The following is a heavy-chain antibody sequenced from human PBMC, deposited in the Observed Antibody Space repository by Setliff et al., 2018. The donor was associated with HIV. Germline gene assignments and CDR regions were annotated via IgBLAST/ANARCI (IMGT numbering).Heavy chain of an antibody. V-gene: IGHV4-4*02. CDR1: GGSISSSNW. J-gene: IGHJ2*01. CDR3: ARSCQSGRSDWYFDL. CDR2: SYHSGST. D-gene: IGHD2-15*01. Sequence: SETLSLTCAVSGGSISSSNWWTWVRQSPGKGLEWIGESYHSGSTNYNPSLKSRVTISLDKSKNQFSLKLTSVTAADTAIYFCARSCQSGRSDWYFDLWGRGTLVTVSS.